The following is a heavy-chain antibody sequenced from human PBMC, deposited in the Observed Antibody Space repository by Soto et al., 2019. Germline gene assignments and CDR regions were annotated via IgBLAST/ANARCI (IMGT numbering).Heavy chain of an antibody. D-gene: IGHD6-13*01. CDR2: ITGSGGST. V-gene: IGHV3-23*01. CDR1: GFTFTTYA. Sequence: EVQLLESGGGLVQSGGSLRLSCVGSGFTFTTYAMNWVRQAPGKGLEWVSTITGSGGSTFYADSVEGRFTISRDNSKNTLYLQXNXLXAXDTXXYXXAXDFSSWQYFDYWGQGTLVTVSS. CDR3: AXDFSSWQYFDY. J-gene: IGHJ4*02.